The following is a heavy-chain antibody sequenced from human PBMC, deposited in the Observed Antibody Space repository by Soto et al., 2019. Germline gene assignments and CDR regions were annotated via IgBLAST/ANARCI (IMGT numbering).Heavy chain of an antibody. CDR1: GFIFSAYA. CDR2: ISSSGGNA. Sequence: PGGSLRLSCAASGFIFSAYAIHWVRQGPGKGLEWVSAISSSGGNAYYADSVKGRFTISRDNSKNTLYLQMDSLRAEDTATYFCAKDPDYYDDSGYSWGQGTLVTVSS. J-gene: IGHJ4*02. V-gene: IGHV3-23*01. CDR3: AKDPDYYDDSGYS. D-gene: IGHD3-22*01.